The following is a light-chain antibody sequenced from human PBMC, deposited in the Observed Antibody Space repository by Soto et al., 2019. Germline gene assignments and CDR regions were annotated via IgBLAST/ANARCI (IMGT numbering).Light chain of an antibody. V-gene: IGKV1-27*01. CDR3: QRYSSVPRT. Sequence: DIQMTQSPSSLSASVGDRVTITCRASQGISNYLAWYQQKPGKVPKLLIYSASTLQSGVPSRFSASGYGTDFTLIISSLQPEDVAIYYCQRYSSVPRTFGQGTKVEIK. CDR2: SAS. CDR1: QGISNY. J-gene: IGKJ1*01.